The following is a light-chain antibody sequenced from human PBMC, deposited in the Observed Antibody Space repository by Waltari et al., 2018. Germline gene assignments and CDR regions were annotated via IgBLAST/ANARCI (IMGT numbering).Light chain of an antibody. V-gene: IGLV1-40*01. Sequence: QSLLTQPPSVSGAPGQRVTIACTGSSSNIGAGYDVPWYQQFPGTAPKLLIYGNYNRPSGVPDRISGSKSGTSASLAITGLQAEDEADYYCQSYDGSLSAVVFGGGTNLTVL. J-gene: IGLJ2*01. CDR3: QSYDGSLSAVV. CDR2: GNY. CDR1: SSNIGAGYD.